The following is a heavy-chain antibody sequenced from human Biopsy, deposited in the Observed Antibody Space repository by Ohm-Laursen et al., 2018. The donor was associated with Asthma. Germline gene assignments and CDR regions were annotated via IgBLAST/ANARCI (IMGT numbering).Heavy chain of an antibody. Sequence: SLRLSCAASGFTFSNYPMTWVRQAPGKGLEWVAVISYDGNHKFYEDSVKGRFTISRDNSKNTLYLQMNSLRTEDTAVYYCAKRRGYSGHDNDYWGQGTLVIVSS. CDR3: AKRRGYSGHDNDY. CDR2: ISYDGNHK. CDR1: GFTFSNYP. J-gene: IGHJ4*02. D-gene: IGHD5-12*01. V-gene: IGHV3-30*18.